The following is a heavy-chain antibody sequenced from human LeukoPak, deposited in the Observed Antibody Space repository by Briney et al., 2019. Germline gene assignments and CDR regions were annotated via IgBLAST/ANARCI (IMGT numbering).Heavy chain of an antibody. Sequence: SETLSLTCAVYGGSFRGYYWSWIRQPPGKGLEWIGEINHSGSTNYNPSLKSRVTISVDTSKNQFSLKLSSVTAADTAVYYCARWTYYYDSSGYYRGNWFDPWGQGTLVTVSS. V-gene: IGHV4-34*01. CDR1: GGSFRGYY. J-gene: IGHJ5*02. D-gene: IGHD3-22*01. CDR3: ARWTYYYDSSGYYRGNWFDP. CDR2: INHSGST.